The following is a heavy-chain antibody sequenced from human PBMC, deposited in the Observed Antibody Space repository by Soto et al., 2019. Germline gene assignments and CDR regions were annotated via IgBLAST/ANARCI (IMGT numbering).Heavy chain of an antibody. CDR2: IIPIFGTA. D-gene: IGHD5-12*01. V-gene: IGHV1-69*13. CDR3: ASIVATIVGDYYYYGMDV. Sequence: SVKVSCKASGGTFSSYAISWVRQAPGQGLEWMGGIIPIFGTANYAQKLQGRVTITADESTSTAYMELSSLRSEDTAVYYCASIVATIVGDYYYYGMDVWGQGTTVTVSS. CDR1: GGTFSSYA. J-gene: IGHJ6*02.